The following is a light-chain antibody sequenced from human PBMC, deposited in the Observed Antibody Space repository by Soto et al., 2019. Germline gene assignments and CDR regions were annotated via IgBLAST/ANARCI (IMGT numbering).Light chain of an antibody. V-gene: IGKV3-15*01. Sequence: EIVMTQSPATLSVSPGERATLSCRASQSVSGNLAWYQQRPGQAPRLLIYGASTRATGIPARFSGSGSGTEFTLTISSLQSEDVAVYYCQQYNNWPPLTFGGGTKVEIK. CDR1: QSVSGN. CDR2: GAS. J-gene: IGKJ4*01. CDR3: QQYNNWPPLT.